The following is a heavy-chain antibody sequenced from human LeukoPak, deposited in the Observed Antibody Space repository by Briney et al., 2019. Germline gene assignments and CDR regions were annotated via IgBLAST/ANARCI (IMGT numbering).Heavy chain of an antibody. CDR1: GFTFSNYG. V-gene: IGHV3-30*02. CDR2: IRYDGNNK. Sequence: GGSLRLSCGASGFTFSNYGLLWVRQAPGKGLDWVAFIRYDGNNKLYADSVKGRFTISRDNAKNSLYLQMNSLRAEDTAVYYCARRRYSGSSQHFDYWGQGTLVTVSS. CDR3: ARRRYSGSSQHFDY. D-gene: IGHD1-26*01. J-gene: IGHJ4*02.